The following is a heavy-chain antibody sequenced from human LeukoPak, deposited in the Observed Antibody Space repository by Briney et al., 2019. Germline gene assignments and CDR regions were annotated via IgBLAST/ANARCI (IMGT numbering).Heavy chain of an antibody. CDR2: IRYDGSNK. Sequence: GGSLRLSCAASGFTFSSYGMHWVRQAPGKGLEWVAFIRYDGSNKYYADSVKGRFTISRDNSKNTLYLQMNSLRAEDTAVYYCAKDPGDVDTAMMFDYWGQGTLVTVSS. J-gene: IGHJ4*02. CDR3: AKDPGDVDTAMMFDY. D-gene: IGHD5-18*01. CDR1: GFTFSSYG. V-gene: IGHV3-30*02.